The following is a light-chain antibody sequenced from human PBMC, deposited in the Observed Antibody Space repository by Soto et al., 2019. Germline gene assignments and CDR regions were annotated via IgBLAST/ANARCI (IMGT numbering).Light chain of an antibody. J-gene: IGKJ4*01. CDR3: QQRNNWPLT. CDR1: QSISSH. V-gene: IGKV3-11*01. Sequence: EIVLTQSPATLSLSPGERATLSCRASQSISSHVAWYQQKPGQAPRLLMYDASNRATGIPARFSGGGSGTDFTLTISSLEPEDLAVYYCQQRNNWPLTFGGGTEVEIK. CDR2: DAS.